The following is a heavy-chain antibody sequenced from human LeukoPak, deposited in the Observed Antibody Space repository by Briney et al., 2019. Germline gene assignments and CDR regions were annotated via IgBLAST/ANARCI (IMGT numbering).Heavy chain of an antibody. CDR3: ARVRTIFGVVISPDALDI. CDR1: GYTFSTYA. J-gene: IGHJ3*02. V-gene: IGHV1-18*01. CDR2: ITADNSNT. Sequence: ASVKVSCQASGYTFSTYAITWVRQAPGQGLEWMGWITADNSNTNYAQELQGRVTMTKDPSTSTTYLELRSLIADDTAVYYCARVRTIFGVVISPDALDIWGQGTLVTVSS. D-gene: IGHD3-3*01.